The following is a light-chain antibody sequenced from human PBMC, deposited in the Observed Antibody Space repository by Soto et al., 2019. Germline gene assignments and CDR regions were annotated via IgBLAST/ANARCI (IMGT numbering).Light chain of an antibody. V-gene: IGLV2-23*01. J-gene: IGLJ1*01. CDR3: CSYVGARRYV. Sequence: QSALTQPASVSGSPGQSITISCAGSISDVGSSNLVSWYQQHPGKVPKLIIYEGNRRPSGVSSRFSGSNSGKTASLTFSGLQAEDEADYYCCSYVGARRYVFVIATKLTVL. CDR2: EGN. CDR1: ISDVGSSNL.